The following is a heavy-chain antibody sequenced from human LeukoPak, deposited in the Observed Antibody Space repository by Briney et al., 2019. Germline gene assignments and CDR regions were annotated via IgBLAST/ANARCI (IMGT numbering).Heavy chain of an antibody. D-gene: IGHD6-19*01. J-gene: IGHJ6*02. V-gene: IGHV3-9*01. CDR1: GFTFDDYA. CDR3: AKSHIAVAGKGPYYYGMDV. CDR2: ISSNSGSI. Sequence: GGSLRLSCAASGFTFDDYAMHWVRQAPGKGLEWVSGISSNSGSIGYADSVKGRFTISRDNAKNSLYLQMNSLRAEDTALYYCAKSHIAVAGKGPYYYGMDVWGQGTTVTVSS.